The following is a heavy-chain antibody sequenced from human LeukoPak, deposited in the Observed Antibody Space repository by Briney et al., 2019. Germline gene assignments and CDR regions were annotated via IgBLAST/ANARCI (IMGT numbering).Heavy chain of an antibody. CDR1: GGSISSYY. CDR2: IYYSGST. Sequence: SETLSLTCTVSGGSISSYYWSWIRQPPGKGLEWIGYIYYSGSTNYNPSLKSRVTISVDTSKNQFSLKLSSVTAADTAVYYCARNLGAYSSSWYSLQFDYWGQGTLVTVSS. D-gene: IGHD6-13*01. J-gene: IGHJ4*02. CDR3: ARNLGAYSSSWYSLQFDY. V-gene: IGHV4-59*12.